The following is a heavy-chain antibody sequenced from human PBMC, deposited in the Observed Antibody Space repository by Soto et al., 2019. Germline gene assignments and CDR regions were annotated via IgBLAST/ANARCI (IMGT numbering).Heavy chain of an antibody. D-gene: IGHD6-13*01. Sequence: GGALRLSCAASGFTFSSYGMQWVRQAPGKGLAWVAVISYDGSNKYYADSVKGRFTISRDNSKNTLYLQMNSLRAEDTAVYYCAKDQGVGIAAAGTDYWGQGTLVTVSS. CDR2: ISYDGSNK. CDR1: GFTFSSYG. V-gene: IGHV3-30*18. J-gene: IGHJ4*02. CDR3: AKDQGVGIAAAGTDY.